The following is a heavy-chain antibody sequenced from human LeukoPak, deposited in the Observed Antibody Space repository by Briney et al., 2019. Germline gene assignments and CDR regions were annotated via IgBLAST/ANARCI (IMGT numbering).Heavy chain of an antibody. CDR2: IYHSGST. V-gene: IGHV4-4*02. CDR3: ASIYGSGVPGYYGMDV. J-gene: IGHJ6*02. D-gene: IGHD3-10*01. Sequence: SETLSLTCAVSGGSISSSNWWSWVRQPPGKGLEWIGEIYHSGSTYYNPSLKSRVTISVDRSKNQFSLKLSSVTAADTAVYYCASIYGSGVPGYYGMDVWGQGTTVTVSS. CDR1: GGSISSSNW.